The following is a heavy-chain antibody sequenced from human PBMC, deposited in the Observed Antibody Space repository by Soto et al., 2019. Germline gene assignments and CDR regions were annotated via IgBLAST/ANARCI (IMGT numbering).Heavy chain of an antibody. Sequence: HLQLQESGSGLVKPSQTLSLTCPVSGGSISIGGYSWSWIRQPQGKGLEWIGYIYHSGSTYYNPSLKSRVTISVDRSKNQFSLKLSSVTAADTAVYYCARARHGGPFDYWGQGTLVTVSS. CDR1: GGSISIGGYS. D-gene: IGHD2-15*01. CDR3: ARARHGGPFDY. V-gene: IGHV4-30-2*01. J-gene: IGHJ4*02. CDR2: IYHSGST.